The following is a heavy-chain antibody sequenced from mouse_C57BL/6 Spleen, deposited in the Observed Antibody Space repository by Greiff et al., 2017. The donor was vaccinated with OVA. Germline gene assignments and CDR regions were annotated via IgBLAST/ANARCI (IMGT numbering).Heavy chain of an antibody. CDR2: IYYDGSST. V-gene: IGHV5-16*01. CDR1: GFTFSDYY. D-gene: IGHD1-1*01. CDR3: ESVTKEVETEAMDY. Sequence: EVMLVESEGGLVQPGSSMKLSCTASGFTFSDYYMAWVRQVPEKGLEWVANIYYDGSSTYSLDSLKSRFIISRDNAKNILYLQISSLKSEDTATYYCESVTKEVETEAMDYWGQGTAVTVSS. J-gene: IGHJ4*01.